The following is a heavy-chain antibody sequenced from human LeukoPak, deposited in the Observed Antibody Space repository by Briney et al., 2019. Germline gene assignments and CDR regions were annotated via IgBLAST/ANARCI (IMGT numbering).Heavy chain of an antibody. CDR1: GGSISNYY. D-gene: IGHD3-9*01. V-gene: IGHV4-4*07. CDR3: ARDARYYDILTGYSPWGYFDY. Sequence: PSETLSLTCTVSGGSISNYYWTWIRQPAGKGLEWIGRVYTTGTTNYNPSLKSRVTMSVDTSENQFSLKLSSVTAADTAVYYCARDARYYDILTGYSPWGYFDYWGQGTLVTVSS. J-gene: IGHJ4*02. CDR2: VYTTGTT.